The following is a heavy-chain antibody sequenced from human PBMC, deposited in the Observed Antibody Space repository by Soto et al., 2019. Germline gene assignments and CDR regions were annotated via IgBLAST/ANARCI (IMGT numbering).Heavy chain of an antibody. J-gene: IGHJ4*02. CDR1: GGSISSYY. CDR2: IYYSGST. D-gene: IGHD2-2*01. Sequence: SETLSLTCTVSGGSISSYYWSWIRQPPGKGLEWIGYIYYSGSTNYNPSLKSRFTISVDTSKNQFSLKLSSVTAADTTVYYCARLKGHCSSTSCYSKDTYSFDYWGQGTLVTVSS. V-gene: IGHV4-59*08. CDR3: ARLKGHCSSTSCYSKDTYSFDY.